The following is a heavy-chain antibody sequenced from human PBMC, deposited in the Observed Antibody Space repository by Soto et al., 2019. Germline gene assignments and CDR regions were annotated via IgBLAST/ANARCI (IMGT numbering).Heavy chain of an antibody. D-gene: IGHD6-19*01. V-gene: IGHV1-69*13. Sequence: SVKVSCKASGGTFSSYAISWVRQAPGQGLEWMGGIIPIFGTANYAQKFQGRVTITADESTSTAYMELSSLRSEDTAVYYCARDRAVAGTYYYYGMDVWGQGTTVTVSS. J-gene: IGHJ6*02. CDR2: IIPIFGTA. CDR1: GGTFSSYA. CDR3: ARDRAVAGTYYYYGMDV.